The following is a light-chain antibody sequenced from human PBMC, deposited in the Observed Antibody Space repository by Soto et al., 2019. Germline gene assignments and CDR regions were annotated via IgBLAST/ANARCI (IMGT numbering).Light chain of an antibody. J-gene: IGKJ3*01. CDR2: DAS. Sequence: EIVLTQSPATLSLSPGERATLSCRASQSIGRFLAWYQQKPGQPPRLLIYDASNRATGIPGRFSGSGSGTDFTLPISSLEPEDFAFYYCQQRGNWPPTFGPGTKVNIK. CDR3: QQRGNWPPT. CDR1: QSIGRF. V-gene: IGKV3-11*01.